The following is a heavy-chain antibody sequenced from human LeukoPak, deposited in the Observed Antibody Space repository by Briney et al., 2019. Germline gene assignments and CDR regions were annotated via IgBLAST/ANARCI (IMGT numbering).Heavy chain of an antibody. CDR3: ARSGDSSGFGMDV. V-gene: IGHV1-69*13. CDR2: IILIFGTA. D-gene: IGHD3-22*01. Sequence: SVKVSCKASGGTFSSYAISWVRQAPGQGLEWMGGIILIFGTANYAQKFQGRVTITADESTSTAYMELSSLRSEDTAVYYCARSGDSSGFGMDVWGKGTTVTISS. J-gene: IGHJ6*04. CDR1: GGTFSSYA.